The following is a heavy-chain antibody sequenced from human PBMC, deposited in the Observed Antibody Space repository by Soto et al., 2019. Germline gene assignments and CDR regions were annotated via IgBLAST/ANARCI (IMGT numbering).Heavy chain of an antibody. CDR1: GFTFSSYA. Sequence: EVQLLESGGGLVQPGESPRLSCAASGFTFSSYAMSWVRQAPGKGLEWVSVISGSDDSTYYADSVKGRFTISRDNSKNTLYLQINSLRAEDTAVYYCAKRSSSSTFDYWGQGTLVTVSS. CDR3: AKRSSSSTFDY. J-gene: IGHJ4*02. CDR2: ISGSDDST. V-gene: IGHV3-23*01. D-gene: IGHD6-6*01.